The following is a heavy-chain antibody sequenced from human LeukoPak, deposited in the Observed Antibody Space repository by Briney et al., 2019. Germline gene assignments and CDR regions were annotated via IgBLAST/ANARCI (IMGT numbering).Heavy chain of an antibody. Sequence: PGGSLRLSCAASGFTVSSHDMSWVRQAPGKGLEWVSVIYMGGTTYYADSVKGRFAISRHSSKNTLYLQMNSLRAEDTAVYYCARVGDEVAYTRGYLDHWGREPWSPSPQ. D-gene: IGHD5-12*01. CDR2: IYMGGTT. CDR1: GFTVSSHD. CDR3: ARVGDEVAYTRGYLDH. J-gene: IGHJ4*02. V-gene: IGHV3-53*04.